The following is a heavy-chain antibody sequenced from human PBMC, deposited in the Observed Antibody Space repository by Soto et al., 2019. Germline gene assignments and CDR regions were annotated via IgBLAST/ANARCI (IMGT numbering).Heavy chain of an antibody. Sequence: QVQLVESGGGLVQTSGSLRIACVASGFTFSDYYMSWVRQAPGKGLEWVSYISSSGNTIYYADPVKGRFTISRDNAKNSVYLQMNSLRAEDTALYFCAKMSSENYYDPVFSWGQGTLVTVSS. CDR2: ISSSGNTI. CDR1: GFTFSDYY. V-gene: IGHV3-11*01. CDR3: AKMSSENYYDPVFS. D-gene: IGHD3-22*01. J-gene: IGHJ4*02.